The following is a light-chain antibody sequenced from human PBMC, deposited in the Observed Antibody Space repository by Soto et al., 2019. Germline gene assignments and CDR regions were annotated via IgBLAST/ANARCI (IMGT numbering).Light chain of an antibody. Sequence: QSALTQPPSASGSPGQSGTISFTGTGSDVGGYNYVSWYQQHPGKAPKLMIYEVNKRPSGVPDRFSGSKSGNTASLTVSGLQAEDEADYYCSSYAGSSNVFGTGTKVTVL. CDR3: SSYAGSSNV. CDR2: EVN. V-gene: IGLV2-8*01. J-gene: IGLJ1*01. CDR1: GSDVGGYNY.